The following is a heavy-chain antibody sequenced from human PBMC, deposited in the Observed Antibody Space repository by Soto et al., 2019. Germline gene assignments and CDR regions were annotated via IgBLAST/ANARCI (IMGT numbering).Heavy chain of an antibody. CDR1: GFTFSSYW. CDR3: ARGAGSYFRRVVGAFDI. CDR2: IKQDGSEK. J-gene: IGHJ3*02. Sequence: GGSLRLSCAASGFTFSSYWMTWVRQAPGKGLEWVANIKQDGSEKFYVDSVKGRFTISRDNAKNSLYMQMNSLRAEDTAVYYCARGAGSYFRRVVGAFDIWGQGTMVT. V-gene: IGHV3-7*04. D-gene: IGHD3-10*01.